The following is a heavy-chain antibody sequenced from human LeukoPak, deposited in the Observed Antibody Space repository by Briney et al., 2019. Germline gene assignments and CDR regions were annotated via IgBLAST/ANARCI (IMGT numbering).Heavy chain of an antibody. CDR3: ARESPHYGSGSYYSYFDY. CDR2: ISYDGSNK. J-gene: IGHJ4*02. Sequence: GGSLRLPCAASGFTFSSYAMHWVRQAPGKGLEWVAVISYDGSNKYYADSVKGRFTISRDNSKNTLYLRMNSLRAEDTAVYYCARESPHYGSGSYYSYFDYWGQGTLVTVSS. CDR1: GFTFSSYA. V-gene: IGHV3-30-3*01. D-gene: IGHD3-10*01.